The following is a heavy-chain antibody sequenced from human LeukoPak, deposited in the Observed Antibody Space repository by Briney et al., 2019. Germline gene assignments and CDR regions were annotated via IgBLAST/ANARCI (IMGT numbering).Heavy chain of an antibody. CDR1: GGSFSGYY. Sequence: SETLSLTCAVYGGSFSGYYWSWIRQPPGEGLEWIGEINHSGSTNYNPSLKSRVTISVDTSKNQFSLKLSSVTAADTAVYYCARAGRAWIQLWLSLDYWGQGTLVTVSS. V-gene: IGHV4-34*01. D-gene: IGHD5-18*01. CDR2: INHSGST. J-gene: IGHJ4*02. CDR3: ARAGRAWIQLWLSLDY.